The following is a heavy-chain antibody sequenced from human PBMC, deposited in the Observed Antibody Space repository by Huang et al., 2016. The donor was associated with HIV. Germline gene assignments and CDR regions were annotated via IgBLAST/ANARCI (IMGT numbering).Heavy chain of an antibody. V-gene: IGHV1-18*04. J-gene: IGHJ6*02. CDR1: GYTFISYG. CDR2: ISPSYGYT. Sequence: QVQLVQSGAEVKKPGASVKVSCRASGYTFISYGITWVRQAPGQGREWMGWISPSYGYTNYAQQFQGRVTMTTDTSTNTVDMEVRSLRSDDTAVYYCARDLGTTVVPDGMDVWGQGTTVTVSS. D-gene: IGHD4-17*01. CDR3: ARDLGTTVVPDGMDV.